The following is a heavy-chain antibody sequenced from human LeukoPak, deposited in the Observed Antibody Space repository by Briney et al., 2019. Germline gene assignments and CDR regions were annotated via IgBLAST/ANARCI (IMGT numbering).Heavy chain of an antibody. D-gene: IGHD3-10*02. CDR1: GFTFSTYD. CDR2: ISGSGGTT. V-gene: IGHV3-23*01. J-gene: IGHJ4*02. CDR3: VKRRETVRGAFDY. Sequence: QPGGSLRLSCAASGFTFSTYDMMWVRQTPDSGLEWVSIISGSGGTTYYADSVKGRFTISRDNSKNTLYLEMNSLRADDTAVYYCVKRRETVRGAFDYWGQGTLVTVPS.